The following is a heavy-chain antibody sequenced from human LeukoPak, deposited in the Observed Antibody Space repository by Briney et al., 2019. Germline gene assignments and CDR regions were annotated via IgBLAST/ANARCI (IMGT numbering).Heavy chain of an antibody. D-gene: IGHD2-15*01. CDR1: GFTFSSHA. CDR3: TKNVPGRAIDY. J-gene: IGHJ4*02. Sequence: PGGSLRLSRVASGFTFSSHAMSWVRQAPGKGLEWVSTVGTGFDTYYTDSVKGRFTISRDNSKNTLSLQMSSLRAEDTATYYCTKNVPGRAIDYWGQGTLVTVSS. CDR2: VGTGFDT. V-gene: IGHV3-23*01.